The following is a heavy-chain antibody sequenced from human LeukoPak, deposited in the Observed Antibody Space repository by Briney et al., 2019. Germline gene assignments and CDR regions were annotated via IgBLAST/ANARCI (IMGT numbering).Heavy chain of an antibody. V-gene: IGHV3-30*04. CDR2: ISYDGSNK. CDR1: GFTFNSYA. J-gene: IGHJ4*02. CDR3: AKGDYYDSSGYYPPDY. D-gene: IGHD3-22*01. Sequence: GGSLRLSCAASGFTFNSYAMHWVRQAPGKGLEWVAVISYDGSNKYYADSVKGRFTISRDNSKNTLYLQMNSLRAEDTAVYYCAKGDYYDSSGYYPPDYWGQGTLVTVSS.